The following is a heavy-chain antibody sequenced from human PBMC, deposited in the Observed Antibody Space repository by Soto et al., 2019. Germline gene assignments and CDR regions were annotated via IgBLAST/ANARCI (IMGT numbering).Heavy chain of an antibody. J-gene: IGHJ6*02. V-gene: IGHV1-69*06. Sequence: SVKRSCKASGGTLSIDAISWGRQAPGQGLEWMGGIIPIFGTANYAQKFQGRVTITADKSTSTAYMELSSLRSEDTAVYYCARDHGGYSYGYYYYGMDVWGQGTTVTVS. CDR3: ARDHGGYSYGYYYYGMDV. CDR1: GGTLSIDA. D-gene: IGHD5-18*01. CDR2: IIPIFGTA.